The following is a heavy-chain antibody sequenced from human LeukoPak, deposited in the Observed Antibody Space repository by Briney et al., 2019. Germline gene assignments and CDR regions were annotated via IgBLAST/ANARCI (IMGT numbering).Heavy chain of an antibody. D-gene: IGHD6-6*01. CDR2: ISSSGSSI. J-gene: IGHJ4*02. V-gene: IGHV3-21*04. CDR3: ARGGSSSFDY. CDR1: GFSFSTST. Sequence: GGSLRLSCAASGFSFSTSTMNWVRQAPGRGLEWVSSISSSGSSIYYADSVKGRFTISKDNAKTSLYLQINSLRAEDTAVYYCARGGSSSFDYWGQGTLVTVSS.